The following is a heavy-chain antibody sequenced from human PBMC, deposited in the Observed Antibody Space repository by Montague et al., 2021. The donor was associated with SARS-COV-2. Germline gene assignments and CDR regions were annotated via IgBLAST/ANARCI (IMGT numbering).Heavy chain of an antibody. V-gene: IGHV4-59*08. Sequence: SETLSLTCTVSSGSISNYYWSWIRQPPGKGLEWIGFISHTESTXXXPSXESRVSISIDTSKSQFSLRLRSVTAADTAVYYCASSVQFAYGLDVWGQGTTVTISS. D-gene: IGHD2-21*01. J-gene: IGHJ6*02. CDR1: SGSISNYY. CDR3: ASSVQFAYGLDV. CDR2: ISHTEST.